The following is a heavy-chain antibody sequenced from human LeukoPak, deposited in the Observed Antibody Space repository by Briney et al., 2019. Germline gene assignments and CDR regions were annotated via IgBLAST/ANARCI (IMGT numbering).Heavy chain of an antibody. CDR3: ARGDYGRADP. CDR1: GYTFTAYY. D-gene: IGHD4-17*01. Sequence: GESLKVSCKASGYTFTAYYIHWVRQAPGQGLEWMGLINPNTGVTKFAQKFHGRVTMSRDTSMSTAYMELNRLTTGDTAMYYCARGDYGRADPWGQGSLVTVSS. J-gene: IGHJ5*02. V-gene: IGHV1-2*02. CDR2: INPNTGVT.